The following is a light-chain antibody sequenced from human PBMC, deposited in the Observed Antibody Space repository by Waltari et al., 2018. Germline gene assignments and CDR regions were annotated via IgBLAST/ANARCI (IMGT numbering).Light chain of an antibody. J-gene: IGKJ3*01. CDR2: ATS. Sequence: CRASQDIRDWLAWYQQRPGNAPNLLIYATSSLQTGVPSRFSGRGSGTEFTLTIGSRQPEDFATYYCQQANSFPITVGPGTKVDIK. CDR1: QDIRDW. CDR3: QQANSFPIT. V-gene: IGKV1-12*01.